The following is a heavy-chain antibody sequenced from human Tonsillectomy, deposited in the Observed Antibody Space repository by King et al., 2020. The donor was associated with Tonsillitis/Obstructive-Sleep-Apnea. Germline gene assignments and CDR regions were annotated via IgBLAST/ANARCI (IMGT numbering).Heavy chain of an antibody. CDR1: GFIVSGSY. Sequence: VQLEESGGGLIQPGGSLRLACAPSGFIVSGSYMSWVRQAPGKGLEWVSIIYGGGNTYYADSVTGRITISRDTSKNTLDLQMNSLSTEDTAVYYCVNYRSSPPHFFYYMDVWGKGTTGTVSS. J-gene: IGHJ6*03. V-gene: IGHV3-53*01. CDR2: IYGGGNT. D-gene: IGHD6-6*01. CDR3: VNYRSSPPHFFYYMDV.